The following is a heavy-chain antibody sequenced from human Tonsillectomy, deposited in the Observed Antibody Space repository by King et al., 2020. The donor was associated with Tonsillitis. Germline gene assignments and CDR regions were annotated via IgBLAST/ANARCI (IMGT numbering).Heavy chain of an antibody. J-gene: IGHJ4*02. Sequence: VQLVESGGGLLQPGGSLRLSCAASGFTFSSYVMSWVRQAPGKGLEWVSTITGSGGSTYYADSVKGRFTISRDNSKNTLYLLMNSLRADDTAVYYCAKDYYGSGSSFDYWGQGNLVTVSS. D-gene: IGHD3-10*01. CDR1: GFTFSSYV. CDR3: AKDYYGSGSSFDY. V-gene: IGHV3-23*04. CDR2: ITGSGGST.